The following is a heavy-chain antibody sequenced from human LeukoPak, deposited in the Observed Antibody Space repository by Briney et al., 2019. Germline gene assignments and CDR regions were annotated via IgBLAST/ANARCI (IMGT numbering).Heavy chain of an antibody. J-gene: IGHJ4*02. CDR3: ARLAAAGRALDY. CDR2: ISYDGSNK. CDR1: GFTFSSYA. Sequence: GGSLRLSCAASGFTFSSYAMHWVRQAPGKGLEWVAVISYDGSNKYYADSVKGRFTISRDNSKNTLYLQMNSLRAEDTAVYYCARLAAAGRALDYWGQETLVTVSS. V-gene: IGHV3-30*04. D-gene: IGHD6-13*01.